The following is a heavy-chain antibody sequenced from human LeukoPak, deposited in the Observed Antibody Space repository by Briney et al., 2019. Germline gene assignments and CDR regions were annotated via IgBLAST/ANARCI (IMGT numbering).Heavy chain of an antibody. D-gene: IGHD3-10*01. J-gene: IGHJ5*02. CDR3: ARGPASGSDFAWFDP. CDR2: INHSGST. V-gene: IGHV4-34*01. CDR1: GGSISNYY. Sequence: SETLSLTCTVSGGSISNYYWSWIRQPPGKGLEWIGEINHSGSTKFNPSLKSRVTILVDMSKSQFSLELRSVTAADTAVYYCARGPASGSDFAWFDPWGQGTLVTVSS.